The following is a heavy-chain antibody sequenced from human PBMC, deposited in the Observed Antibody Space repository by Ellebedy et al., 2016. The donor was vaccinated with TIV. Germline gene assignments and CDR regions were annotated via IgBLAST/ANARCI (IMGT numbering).Heavy chain of an antibody. J-gene: IGHJ4*02. CDR1: GYTFSRYS. Sequence: AASVKVSCKASGYTFSRYSMHWLRQAPGQGLDWVGWINAANDYTTYSQKFQGRVTITRDTSASTAYMELSSLTSEDTAIYYCARINYFDYWGQGTLVTVSS. CDR2: INAANDYT. CDR3: ARINYFDY. V-gene: IGHV1-3*01.